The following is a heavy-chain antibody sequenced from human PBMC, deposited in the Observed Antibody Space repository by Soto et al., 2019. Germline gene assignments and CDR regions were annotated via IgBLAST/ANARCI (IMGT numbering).Heavy chain of an antibody. CDR1: VFTFSSYS. CDR2: ISGSGCST. CDR3: AKDRPSSIAARRPIDY. D-gene: IGHD6-6*01. J-gene: IGHJ4*02. Sequence: PGGSLRLSCAASVFTFSSYSMNWVRQSPGKGLEWVSAISGSGCSTYYADSVKGRFTISRDNSKNTLYLQMNSLRAEDTTVYYCAKDRPSSIAARRPIDYWGQGTLVTVSS. V-gene: IGHV3-23*01.